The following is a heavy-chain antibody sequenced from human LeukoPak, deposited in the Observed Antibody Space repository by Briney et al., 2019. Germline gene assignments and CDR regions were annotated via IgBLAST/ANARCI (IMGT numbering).Heavy chain of an antibody. CDR1: GFTFDDYA. CDR2: ISGDGGSS. V-gene: IGHV3-43*02. Sequence: GGSLRLSCAAPGFTFDDYAMHQVGHAPGKGLECVSLISGDGGSSYYADSVKGRFTISRDKRKNSLSLQIHSLRTEDTALYYCAKAGYCSGGSCYNWFDRWGQGTLVTVPS. D-gene: IGHD2-15*01. J-gene: IGHJ5*02. CDR3: AKAGYCSGGSCYNWFDR.